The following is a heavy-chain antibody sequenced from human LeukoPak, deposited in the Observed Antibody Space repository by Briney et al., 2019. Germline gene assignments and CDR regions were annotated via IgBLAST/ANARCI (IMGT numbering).Heavy chain of an antibody. V-gene: IGHV4-59*01. Sequence: SETLSLTCTVSGGSISSYYWSWIRQPPGKGLEWIGSIYYSGSTYYNPSLKSRVTISVETSKNQFSLKLSSVTAADTAVYYCARVTGYMIEDYFDYWGQGTLVTVSS. CDR2: IYYSGST. D-gene: IGHD3-22*01. J-gene: IGHJ4*02. CDR3: ARVTGYMIEDYFDY. CDR1: GGSISSYY.